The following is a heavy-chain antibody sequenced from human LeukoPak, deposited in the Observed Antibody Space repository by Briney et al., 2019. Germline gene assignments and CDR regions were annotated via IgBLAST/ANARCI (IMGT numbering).Heavy chain of an antibody. J-gene: IGHJ4*02. D-gene: IGHD2-15*01. Sequence: PSETLSLTCTVSGGSISSYYWSWIRQPAGKGLEWIGRIYTSGSTNYNPSLKSRVTMSVDTSKNQFSLKLSSVTAADTAVYYCARVAVVAPGGVDYYFDYWGQGTLVTVSS. CDR3: ARVAVVAPGGVDYYFDY. V-gene: IGHV4-4*07. CDR1: GGSISSYY. CDR2: IYTSGST.